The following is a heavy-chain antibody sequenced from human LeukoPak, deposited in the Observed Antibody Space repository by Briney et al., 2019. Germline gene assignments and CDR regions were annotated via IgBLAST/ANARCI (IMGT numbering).Heavy chain of an antibody. CDR1: GYTFTGYY. CDR2: INPNSGGT. V-gene: IGHV1-2*06. D-gene: IGHD5-24*01. J-gene: IGHJ4*02. CDR3: ARIYGRDGYNYFDH. Sequence: ASVKVSCKASGYTFTGYYMHGVRQAPGQGLEWMGRINPNSGGTNYAQKFQGRVTMTRDTSTTTVHMELSSLRSEDTAVYYCARIYGRDGYNYFDHWGQGTLVTVSS.